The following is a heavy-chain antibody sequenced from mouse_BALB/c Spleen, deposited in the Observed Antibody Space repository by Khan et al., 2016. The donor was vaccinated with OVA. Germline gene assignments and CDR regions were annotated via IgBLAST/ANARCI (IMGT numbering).Heavy chain of an antibody. CDR3: ARSPYGNFAY. Sequence: EVELVESGGDLVKPGGSLKLSWAASGFTFSTYAMSWVRQTPEKRLEWVATISSDGDYTYYPDNVTGRFTISRDNAKNTLYLQMSSLRSEDTAMYYCARSPYGNFAYWGQGTLVTVSA. D-gene: IGHD2-1*01. CDR2: ISSDGDYT. J-gene: IGHJ3*01. V-gene: IGHV5-9-3*01. CDR1: GFTFSTYA.